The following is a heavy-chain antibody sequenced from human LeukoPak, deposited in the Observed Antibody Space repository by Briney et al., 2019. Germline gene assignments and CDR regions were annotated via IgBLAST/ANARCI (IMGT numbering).Heavy chain of an antibody. CDR2: ISYDGSNQ. J-gene: IGHJ4*01. D-gene: IGHD3-22*01. CDR3: AKDRLGALYYYDSSGYYRFDY. Sequence: GGSLRLSCAASEFTFSSHGMHWVRQAPGKGLEWVAVISYDGSNQYYADTVKGRFTISRDSSKNTLYLQMNSLRAEDTAVYYCAKDRLGALYYYDSSGYYRFDYWGQGTLVTVSS. CDR1: EFTFSSHG. V-gene: IGHV3-30*18.